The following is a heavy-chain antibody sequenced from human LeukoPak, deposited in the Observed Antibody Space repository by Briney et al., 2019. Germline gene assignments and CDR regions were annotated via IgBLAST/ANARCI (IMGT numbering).Heavy chain of an antibody. V-gene: IGHV3-23*01. CDR2: ISGSGTTT. Sequence: GGSLRLSCAASGFTFSSYAMSWVRQAPGKGLEWVSAISGSGTTTYYADSVKGRFTVSRDNSKNTLYVQMNSLRVEDTAVYYCAKGHIAVATGYYFDYWGQGTLVTASS. CDR1: GFTFSSYA. D-gene: IGHD6-19*01. J-gene: IGHJ4*02. CDR3: AKGHIAVATGYYFDY.